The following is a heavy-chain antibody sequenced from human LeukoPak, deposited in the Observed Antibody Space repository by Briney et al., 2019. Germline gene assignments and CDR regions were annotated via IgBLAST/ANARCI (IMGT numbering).Heavy chain of an antibody. CDR2: ISSSSSYI. CDR1: GFTFSSYS. V-gene: IGHV3-21*01. CDR3: ARDPGYCSGGSCQYYYYYYMDV. J-gene: IGHJ6*03. D-gene: IGHD2-15*01. Sequence: GGSLRLSCAASGFTFSSYSMNWVRQAPGKGLEWVSSISSSSSYIYYADSVKGRFTISRDNAKNSLYLQMNSLRAEDTAVYYCARDPGYCSGGSCQYYYYYYMDVWGKGTTVTISS.